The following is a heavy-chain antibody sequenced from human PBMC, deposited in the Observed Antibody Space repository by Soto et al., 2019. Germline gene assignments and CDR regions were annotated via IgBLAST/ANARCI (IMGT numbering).Heavy chain of an antibody. J-gene: IGHJ6*03. CDR1: GGSISNFY. CDR3: ARTVLGPDLLADSFVDYYYYMDV. D-gene: IGHD3-9*01. Sequence: EPRSLTCTGTGGSISNFYWSWIRQPPGKGLEWIGYVYYTGSTSYNPSLKRRVTFSADSSRGQFSLRLNSVTAADTAVYYCARTVLGPDLLADSFVDYYYYMDVWGQGTTVT. CDR2: VYYTGST. V-gene: IGHV4-59*08.